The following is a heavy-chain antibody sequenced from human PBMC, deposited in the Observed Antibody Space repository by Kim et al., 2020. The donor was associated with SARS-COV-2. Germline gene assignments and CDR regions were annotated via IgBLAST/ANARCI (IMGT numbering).Heavy chain of an antibody. CDR3: TKEGGTETRIWAES. V-gene: IGHV3-23*01. J-gene: IGHJ5*02. CDR1: GFTFSNYA. D-gene: IGHD1-1*01. Sequence: GGSLRLSCAASGFTFSNYAMSWVRQAPGKGLEWVPAITSRDHAYYADSVKGRFTISRDNSKNAVYLQMSSLGAEDTAIYYCTKEGGTETRIWAESWGQGTLVTVSS. CDR2: ITSRDHA.